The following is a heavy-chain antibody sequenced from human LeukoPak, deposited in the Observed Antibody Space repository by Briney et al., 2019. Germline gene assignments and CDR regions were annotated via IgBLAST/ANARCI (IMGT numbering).Heavy chain of an antibody. J-gene: IGHJ4*02. CDR1: GFTFSSYA. CDR2: ISASGGST. CDR3: AKKGGDYGGNYFDY. D-gene: IGHD4-17*01. V-gene: IGHV3-23*01. Sequence: PGRSLRLSCAASGFTFSSYAMNCVRQAPGKGLEWVSGISASGGSTFYADSVKGRFTISRDNSKNTLYLQMNNLRADDTAVYYCAKKGGDYGGNYFDYWGQGTLVTVSS.